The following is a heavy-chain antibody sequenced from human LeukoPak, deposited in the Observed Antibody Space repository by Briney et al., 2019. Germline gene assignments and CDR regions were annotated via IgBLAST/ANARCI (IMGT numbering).Heavy chain of an antibody. CDR1: GYTFTSYD. Sequence: ASVKVSCKASGYTFTSYDINWLRQASGQGLEWMGWMNPNSGNTGYARKFQGRFTMTWDTSITTAYMELSSLRSEDTAVYYCAREYRHQPDWGQGTLVTVSS. CDR3: AREYRHQPD. V-gene: IGHV1-8*01. CDR2: MNPNSGNT. D-gene: IGHD5-12*01. J-gene: IGHJ4*02.